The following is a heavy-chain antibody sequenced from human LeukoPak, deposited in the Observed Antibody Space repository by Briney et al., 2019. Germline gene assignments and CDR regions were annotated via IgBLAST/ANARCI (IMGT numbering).Heavy chain of an antibody. J-gene: IGHJ5*02. CDR2: INPNSGGT. V-gene: IGHV1-2*02. CDR1: GYTFTGYY. D-gene: IGHD4-11*01. CDR3: ARVIVTHNWFDP. Sequence: ASVKVSCKASGYTFTGYYMHWVRQAPGQGLEWMGWINPNSGGTNYAQKFQGRVTMTRDTSISTAYMELSRLRSDDTAVYYCARVIVTHNWFDPRGQGTLVTVSS.